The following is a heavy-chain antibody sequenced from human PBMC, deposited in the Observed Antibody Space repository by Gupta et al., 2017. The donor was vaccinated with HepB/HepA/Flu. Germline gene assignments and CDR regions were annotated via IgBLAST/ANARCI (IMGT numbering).Heavy chain of an antibody. J-gene: IGHJ3*02. CDR3: ARLGYCSGGSCYGDAFDI. D-gene: IGHD2-15*01. CDR1: GGSISSYY. Sequence: QVQLQESGPGLVKPSETLSLTCTVSGGSISSYYWSWIRQPPGKGLEWIGYIYYSGSTNYNPSLKSRVTISVDTSKNQFSLKLSSVTAADTAVYYCARLGYCSGGSCYGDAFDIWGQGTMVTVSS. V-gene: IGHV4-59*08. CDR2: IYYSGST.